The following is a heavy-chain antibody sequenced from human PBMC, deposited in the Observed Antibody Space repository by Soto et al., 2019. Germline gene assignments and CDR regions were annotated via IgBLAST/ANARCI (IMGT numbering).Heavy chain of an antibody. CDR1: GGSISNYY. CDR3: ARLNGYCVSTGCHGYYGMDV. CDR2: IYYSGST. V-gene: IGHV4-39*01. D-gene: IGHD2-2*03. J-gene: IGHJ6*02. Sequence: PSETLSLTCTVAGGSISNYYWGWIRQPPGKGLEWIGSIYYSGSTYYHPSLLSRVTISADTSMNEFSLRLSSVTAADTAVYYCARLNGYCVSTGCHGYYGMDVWGQGTTVTVSS.